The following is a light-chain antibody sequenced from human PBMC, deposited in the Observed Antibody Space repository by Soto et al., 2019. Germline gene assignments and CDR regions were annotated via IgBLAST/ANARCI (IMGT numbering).Light chain of an antibody. V-gene: IGKV1-9*01. Sequence: DIQLTQSPSFLSLSVGDRVTITCRASQGISSYLAWYQQKPGKAPKLLIYAASTLQSGVPSRFSGSGSGTEFTLTISSLQPEDFATYYCQQLNSYPPFTFGPGTKVDIK. CDR2: AAS. J-gene: IGKJ3*01. CDR3: QQLNSYPPFT. CDR1: QGISSY.